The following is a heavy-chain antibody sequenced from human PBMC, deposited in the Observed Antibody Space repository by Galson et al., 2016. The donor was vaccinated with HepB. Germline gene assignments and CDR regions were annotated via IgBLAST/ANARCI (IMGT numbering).Heavy chain of an antibody. Sequence: PALVKPTQTLTLTCTVSGFSLNSYGVGVAWIRQPPGEAPEWLGAVYWDDDYRYSPALKSRITITRDSSRDQVILTLTNMDPVDSATYYCAYTSARYTTNLYPNWLDPWGQGTLVTVSS. CDR2: VYWDDDY. V-gene: IGHV2-5*02. J-gene: IGHJ5*02. CDR1: GFSLNSYGVG. CDR3: AYTSARYTTNLYPNWLDP. D-gene: IGHD1-1*01.